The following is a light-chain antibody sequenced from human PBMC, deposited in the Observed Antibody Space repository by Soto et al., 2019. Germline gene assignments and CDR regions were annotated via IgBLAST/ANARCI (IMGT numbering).Light chain of an antibody. CDR2: GAS. Sequence: VVVTQSPATLSLYPGDRATLSCRASRHVYINALGWYQQKPGRTPTLLIYGASTRATDIPDRFSATGSGTDFSLTISGVEPEDSAVYYCQQYGASPFTFGPGTRLEI. CDR3: QQYGASPFT. V-gene: IGKV3-20*01. CDR1: RHVYINA. J-gene: IGKJ3*01.